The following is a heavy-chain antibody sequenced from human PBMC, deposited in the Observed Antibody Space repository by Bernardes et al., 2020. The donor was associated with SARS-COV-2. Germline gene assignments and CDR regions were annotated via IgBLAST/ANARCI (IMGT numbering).Heavy chain of an antibody. D-gene: IGHD5-12*01. CDR2: ISAYNGDT. CDR1: GYTFTNSV. J-gene: IGHJ4*02. Sequence: ASVKVSCKASGYTFTNSVIIWVRQAPGQGLEWMGWISAYNGDTNYAQKLQGRVTMTTDTSTSVAYMELRSLSSDDTAVYYCARDSDTVPTNLDYWGQGTLVTVSS. V-gene: IGHV1-18*01. CDR3: ARDSDTVPTNLDY.